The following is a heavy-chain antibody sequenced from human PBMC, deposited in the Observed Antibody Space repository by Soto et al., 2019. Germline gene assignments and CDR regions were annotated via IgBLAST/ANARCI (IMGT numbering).Heavy chain of an antibody. Sequence: GGSLRLSCAASGFTFRSYAMSWVRQAPGKGLEWVATITGTGTSTYFADSVKGRFTISRDNSRNTLYLQLNSLRAEDTAVYYCAKLDEGGLQYAYYAMDVWGQGTTVTVSS. V-gene: IGHV3-23*01. J-gene: IGHJ6*02. CDR2: ITGTGTST. D-gene: IGHD2-15*01. CDR3: AKLDEGGLQYAYYAMDV. CDR1: GFTFRSYA.